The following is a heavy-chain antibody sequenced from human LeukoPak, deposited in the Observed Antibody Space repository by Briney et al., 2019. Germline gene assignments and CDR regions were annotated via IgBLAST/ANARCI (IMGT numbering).Heavy chain of an antibody. CDR2: IYYSGST. D-gene: IGHD5-18*01. Sequence: SETLSLTCTVSGGSISSSSYYWGWIRQPPGKGLEWLGSIYYSGSTYYNPSLKSRVTISVDTSKNQFSLKLSSVTAADTAVYYCARHDGYSYGFDYWGQGTLVTVSS. CDR1: GGSISSSSYY. V-gene: IGHV4-39*01. J-gene: IGHJ4*02. CDR3: ARHDGYSYGFDY.